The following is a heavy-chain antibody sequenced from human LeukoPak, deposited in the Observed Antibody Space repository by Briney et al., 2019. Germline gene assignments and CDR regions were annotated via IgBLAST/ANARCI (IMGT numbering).Heavy chain of an antibody. D-gene: IGHD6-6*01. CDR1: GFTFDDYA. V-gene: IGHV3-9*03. J-gene: IGHJ4*02. CDR2: ISWNSGSI. CDR3: AKDGTDEYSSSSGYFDY. Sequence: GRSLRLSCAASGFTFDDYAMHWVRQAPGKGLEWVSGISWNSGSIGYADSVKGRFTISRDNAKNSLYLQMNSLRAEDMALYYCAKDGTDEYSSSSGYFDYWGQGTLVTVSS.